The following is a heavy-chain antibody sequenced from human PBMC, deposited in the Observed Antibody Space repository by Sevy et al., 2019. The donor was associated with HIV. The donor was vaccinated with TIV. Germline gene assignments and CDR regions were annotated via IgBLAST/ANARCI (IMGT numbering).Heavy chain of an antibody. J-gene: IGHJ6*02. CDR1: GFTFSTYA. CDR2: ISGGGGNT. Sequence: GGSLRLSCAASGFTFSTYAMYWVRQAPGKGLEYVSAISGGGGNTYYGTSMKGRFTVSRDNAKKTQYLQMGSLMAEDMAVYFCARKYHDTSGYPRYSMDVWGQGTTVTVSS. V-gene: IGHV3-64*01. D-gene: IGHD3-22*01. CDR3: ARKYHDTSGYPRYSMDV.